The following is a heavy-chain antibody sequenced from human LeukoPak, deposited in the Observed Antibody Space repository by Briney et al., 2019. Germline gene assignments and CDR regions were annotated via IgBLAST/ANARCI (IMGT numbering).Heavy chain of an antibody. CDR1: GFPFSSYW. CDR3: ARDYN. J-gene: IGHJ4*02. CDR2: IKPDGGET. Sequence: GGSLRLSCAASGFPFSSYWMNWVRQAPGKGLGWVANIKPDGGETYYVDSVKGRFTISRDNAKSSLYLQMNSLRAEDTAVYYCARDYNLGQGTLVTVSS. V-gene: IGHV3-7*01.